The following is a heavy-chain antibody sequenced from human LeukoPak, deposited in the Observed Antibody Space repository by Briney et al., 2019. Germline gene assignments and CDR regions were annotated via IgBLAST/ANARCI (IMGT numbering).Heavy chain of an antibody. Sequence: ASVKVSCKASGYTFTGYYMHWVRQAPGQGLEWMGWINPNSGGANYAQKFQGRVTMTRDTSISTAYMELSRLRSDDTALYYCAREHIVVVTAIPPYYGMDVWGQGTTVTVSS. CDR2: INPNSGGA. CDR3: AREHIVVVTAIPPYYGMDV. J-gene: IGHJ6*02. V-gene: IGHV1-2*02. D-gene: IGHD2-21*02. CDR1: GYTFTGYY.